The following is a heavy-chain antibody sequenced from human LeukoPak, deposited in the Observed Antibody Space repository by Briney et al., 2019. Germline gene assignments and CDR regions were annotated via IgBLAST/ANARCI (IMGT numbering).Heavy chain of an antibody. CDR1: GFTFSAHY. J-gene: IGHJ6*03. V-gene: IGHV3-72*01. CDR3: ARVPGTTFLLSYMDV. CDR2: TRNKANSYTT. D-gene: IGHD1-7*01. Sequence: GGSLRLSCAASGFTFSAHYMDWVRQAPGKGLEWVGRTRNKANSYTTEYAASVKGRFTISRDDSKNSLYLLMNSLKTEDTAVYYCARVPGTTFLLSYMDVWGEGTTVTVPS.